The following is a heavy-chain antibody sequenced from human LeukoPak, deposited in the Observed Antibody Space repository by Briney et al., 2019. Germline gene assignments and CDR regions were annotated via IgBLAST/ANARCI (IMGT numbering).Heavy chain of an antibody. J-gene: IGHJ4*02. D-gene: IGHD3-3*01. CDR2: IYYSGDT. V-gene: IGHV4-59*08. CDR1: GGSISNSY. CDR3: ARRRGDFWSDYYAFDY. Sequence: SETLSLTCTLSGGSISNSYWSWIRQPPGKGLEWIGYIYYSGDTNYNPSLTSRVTISLEKSKNQFSLKLNSVTAADTAMYYCARRRGDFWSDYYAFDYWGQGTLVTISS.